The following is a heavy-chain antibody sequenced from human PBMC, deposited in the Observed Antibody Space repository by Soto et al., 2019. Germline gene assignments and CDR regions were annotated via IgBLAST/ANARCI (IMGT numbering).Heavy chain of an antibody. CDR1: GFTFSRYW. J-gene: IGHJ6*02. V-gene: IGHV3-74*01. CDR2: IDSDGSNT. Sequence: PGGSLRLSCAASGFTFSRYWMHWVRQAPGKGLVWVSRIDSDGSNTRYADSAKGRFTISRDNAKNTLYLQMNRLRAEDTAVYYCARVQGFCSGGSCYRSYYYYYYGMDVWGQGTTVTVSS. D-gene: IGHD2-15*01. CDR3: ARVQGFCSGGSCYRSYYYYYYGMDV.